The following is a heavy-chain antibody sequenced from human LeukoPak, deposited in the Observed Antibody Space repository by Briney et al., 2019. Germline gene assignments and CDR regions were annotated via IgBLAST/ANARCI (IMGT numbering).Heavy chain of an antibody. D-gene: IGHD6-19*01. CDR2: IRYDGSNK. V-gene: IGHV3-30*02. J-gene: IGHJ4*02. CDR3: ATGYSSGWYGRLDY. CDR1: GFTFSSYG. Sequence: QTGGSVRLSCAASGFTFSSYGMHWVRQAPGKGLEWVAFIRYDGSNKYYADSVKARFTLSRDNSKNTMYLQMNTLRAEDTAVYYCATGYSSGWYGRLDYWGQGTLVTVSS.